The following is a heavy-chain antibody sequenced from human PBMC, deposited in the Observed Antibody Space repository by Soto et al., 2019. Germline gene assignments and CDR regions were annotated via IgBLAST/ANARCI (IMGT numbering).Heavy chain of an antibody. CDR1: GGSINSGTYY. Sequence: SETLSLTCTVSGGSINSGTYYWGWIRQPPGKGLEWIGSIYNPGGTYYSPSLKSRVTVSIDTPNNRFSLRLSSVTAADTAVYYCVKHGFQYYTDVWGRWTLVPGSS. CDR3: VKHGFQYYTDV. D-gene: IGHD3-10*01. V-gene: IGHV4-39*01. J-gene: IGHJ6*03. CDR2: IYNPGGT.